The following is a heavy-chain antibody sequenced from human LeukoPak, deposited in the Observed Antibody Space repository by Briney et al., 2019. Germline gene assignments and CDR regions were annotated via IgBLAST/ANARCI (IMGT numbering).Heavy chain of an antibody. CDR2: TNQEGSEK. Sequence: GGSLRLSCAASGFTFSSYWMSWVRQAPGEGLEWVANTNQEGSEKYYVDSVKGRFTISKDNAKNSLYLQMNNLRAEDTAVYYCARDPKWLDYWGQGTLVTVSS. J-gene: IGHJ4*02. CDR1: GFTFSSYW. V-gene: IGHV3-7*01. D-gene: IGHD5-12*01. CDR3: ARDPKWLDY.